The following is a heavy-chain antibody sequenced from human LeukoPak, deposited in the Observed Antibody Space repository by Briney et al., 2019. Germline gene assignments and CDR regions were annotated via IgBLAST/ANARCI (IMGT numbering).Heavy chain of an antibody. CDR1: GGSISSYY. V-gene: IGHV4-59*01. CDR3: ARASIDFRIDH. CDR2: IYYSGST. J-gene: IGHJ4*02. Sequence: SETLSLTCTVSGGSISSYYWSWIRQPPGKGLEWIGYIYYSGSTNYNPSLKSRVTISVDTSKNQFSLKLSSVTAADTAVYYCARASIDFRIDHWGQGTLVTVSS. D-gene: IGHD2/OR15-2a*01.